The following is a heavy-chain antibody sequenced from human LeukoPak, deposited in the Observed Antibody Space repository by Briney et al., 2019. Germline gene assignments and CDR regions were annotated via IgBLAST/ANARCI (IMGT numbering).Heavy chain of an antibody. Sequence: ASVKVSCKASGYTFTGHYMHWVRQAPGQGLEWMGWINPNSGDTNYAQKFQGRVTMTRDTSINTAYMELRSLRSDDTAVYSCARDRLRLGYERTNWFDPWGQGTLVTVSS. J-gene: IGHJ5*02. CDR3: ARDRLRLGYERTNWFDP. D-gene: IGHD2-15*01. CDR1: GYTFTGHY. V-gene: IGHV1-2*02. CDR2: INPNSGDT.